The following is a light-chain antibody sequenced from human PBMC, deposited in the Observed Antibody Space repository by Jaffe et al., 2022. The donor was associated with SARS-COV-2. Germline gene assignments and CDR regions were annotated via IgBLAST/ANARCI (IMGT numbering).Light chain of an antibody. V-gene: IGKV1-5*03. J-gene: IGKJ2*01. CDR1: QSFSSW. CDR3: QQYYSYPYT. Sequence: DIQMTQSPSTLSASVGDRVTITCRASQSFSSWLAWYQQKPGKAPKLLIYKTSSLESGVPSRFSGSGSGTDFTLTISSLQPDDFATYYCQQYYSYPYTFGQGTKLEIK. CDR2: KTS.